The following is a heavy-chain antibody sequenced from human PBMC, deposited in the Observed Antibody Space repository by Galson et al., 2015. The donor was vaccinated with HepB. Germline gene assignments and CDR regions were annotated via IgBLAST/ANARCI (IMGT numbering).Heavy chain of an antibody. CDR2: INADSKTI. J-gene: IGHJ4*02. CDR1: GFTFSNFA. Sequence: SLRLSCAASGFTFSNFAMNWVRQAPGKGLEWISYINADSKTIYYADSLRGRFAVSRDNAKNSLYLQMDSLRVEDTALYYCARADDTDWNFEYWGQGTLVSVSS. CDR3: ARADDTDWNFEY. D-gene: IGHD1-1*01. V-gene: IGHV3-48*01.